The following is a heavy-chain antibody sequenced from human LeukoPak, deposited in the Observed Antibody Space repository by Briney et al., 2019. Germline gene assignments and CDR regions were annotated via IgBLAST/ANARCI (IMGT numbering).Heavy chain of an antibody. CDR3: ARDKVGAIRYYYGMDV. CDR1: GYTFTSYG. Sequence: ASVKVSCKASGYTFTSYGISWVRQAPGQGLEWMGWISAYNGNTNYAQKLQGRVTMTTDTSTSTAYMELRSLRSDDTAVYYCARDKVGAIRYYYGMDVWGQGTTVTVSS. CDR2: ISAYNGNT. J-gene: IGHJ6*02. V-gene: IGHV1-18*01. D-gene: IGHD1-26*01.